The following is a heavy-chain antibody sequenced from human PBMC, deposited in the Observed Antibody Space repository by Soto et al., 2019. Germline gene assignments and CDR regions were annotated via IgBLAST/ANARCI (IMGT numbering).Heavy chain of an antibody. V-gene: IGHV1-69*10. D-gene: IGHD2-2*01. CDR3: ARGPAQFDP. Sequence: SVKVSCKASGGSFSRLVISWLRQAPGQWPEWMGGINPMLGVANFAQKFQDRVTITADESTTTAYMELSSLRSEDTAVYYCARGPAQFDPWGQGTLVTVSS. J-gene: IGHJ5*02. CDR2: INPMLGVA. CDR1: GGSFSRLV.